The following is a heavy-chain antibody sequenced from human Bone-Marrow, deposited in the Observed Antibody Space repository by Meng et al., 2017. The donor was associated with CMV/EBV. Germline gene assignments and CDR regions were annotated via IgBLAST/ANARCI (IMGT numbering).Heavy chain of an antibody. CDR1: GFTFGDYA. Sequence: GGSLRLPCTASGFTFGDYAMSWVRQAPGKGLEWVGFIRRKAYGGTTEYAASVKGRFTISRDDSKSIAYLQMNSLKTEDTAVYYCTGDPQFGTSPDYYYGMAVWGQGDMVTCFS. J-gene: IGHJ6*01. CDR2: IRRKAYGGTT. V-gene: IGHV3-49*04. D-gene: IGHD2-2*01. CDR3: TGDPQFGTSPDYYYGMAV.